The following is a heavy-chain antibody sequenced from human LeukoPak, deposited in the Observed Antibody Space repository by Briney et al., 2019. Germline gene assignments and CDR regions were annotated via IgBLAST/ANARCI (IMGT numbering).Heavy chain of an antibody. Sequence: SETLSLTCTVYGGSFSDHYWNWIRQPPGKGLEWIGEINHSGTTNYNPSLKGRVTISVDTSKNQFSLKLSSVTAADTAMYYCARGFYSSNWYFDLWGRGTLVTVSS. CDR3: ARGFYSSNWYFDL. CDR1: GGSFSDHY. V-gene: IGHV4-34*01. D-gene: IGHD4-11*01. J-gene: IGHJ2*01. CDR2: INHSGTT.